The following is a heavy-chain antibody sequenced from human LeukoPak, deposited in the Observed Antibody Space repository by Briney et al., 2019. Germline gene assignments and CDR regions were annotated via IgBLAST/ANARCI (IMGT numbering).Heavy chain of an antibody. CDR2: MYYSGST. CDR3: ARQYYDNTGYYYFDY. D-gene: IGHD3-22*01. V-gene: IGHV4-39*01. Sequence: SETLSLTCTVSGGSITGSSYYWGWIRPPPGKGLEWIGSMYYSGSTYYNPSLKSRLTISVDTSKNQFSLKLTSVTAADTAVYYCARQYYDNTGYYYFDYWGQGTLVTVSS. CDR1: GGSITGSSYY. J-gene: IGHJ4*02.